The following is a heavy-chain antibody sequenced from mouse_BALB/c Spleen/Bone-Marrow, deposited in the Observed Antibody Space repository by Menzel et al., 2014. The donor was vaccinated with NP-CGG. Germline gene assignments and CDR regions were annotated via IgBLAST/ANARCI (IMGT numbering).Heavy chain of an antibody. CDR3: ARQRGYAYAMDY. V-gene: IGHV5-12-1*01. CDR1: GFAFSGYD. CDR2: ISSGGINT. D-gene: IGHD2-2*01. Sequence: EVQGVESGGGLVKPGGSLKLSCAASGFAFSGYDMSWVRRTPEKRLEWVAYISSGGINTYYPDSVKGRFTISRDNAKNPLYLQMNSLKSEDTAMYYCARQRGYAYAMDYWGQGTSVTVSS. J-gene: IGHJ4*01.